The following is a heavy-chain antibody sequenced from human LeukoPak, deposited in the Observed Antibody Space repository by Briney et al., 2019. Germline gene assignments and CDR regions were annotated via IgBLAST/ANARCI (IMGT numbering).Heavy chain of an antibody. CDR2: IRQDGYEN. CDR1: GFTFSSNW. V-gene: IGHV3-7*01. D-gene: IGHD6-13*01. Sequence: GGSLRLSCAASGFTFSSNWMSWVRQAPGKGLEWVANIRQDGYENYYLDSVKGRFTISRDNAKNSLYLQMNSLRAEDTAVYYCARDRSWYSHWGQGTLVTVSS. J-gene: IGHJ4*02. CDR3: ARDRSWYSH.